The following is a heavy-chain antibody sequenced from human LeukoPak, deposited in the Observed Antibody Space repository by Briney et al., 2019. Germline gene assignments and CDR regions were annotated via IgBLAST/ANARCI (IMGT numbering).Heavy chain of an antibody. CDR1: GFTFSSYE. Sequence: GGSLRLSCAASGFTFSSYEMNWVRQAPGQGLEWVSYISSRGTTIFYADSVKGRFTISRDNSKNTLYLQMNSLRAEDTAVYYCAKSRRRQWLVPIDYWGQGTLVTVSS. D-gene: IGHD6-19*01. CDR2: ISSRGTTI. V-gene: IGHV3-48*03. CDR3: AKSRRRQWLVPIDY. J-gene: IGHJ4*02.